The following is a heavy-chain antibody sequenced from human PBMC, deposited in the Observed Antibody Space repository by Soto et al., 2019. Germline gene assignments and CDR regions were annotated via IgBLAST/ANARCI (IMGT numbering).Heavy chain of an antibody. CDR3: ARDDRQTYCGGDGDYFFDY. V-gene: IGHV4-59*01. Sequence: KPSETLSLTCTVSGGSISSYYWSWIRQPPGKGLEWIGYIYYSGSTNYNPSLKSRVTISVDTSKNQFSLKLSSGSAADTAVYYCARDDRQTYCGGDGDYFFDYWGPGTLVAVSS. CDR1: GGSISSYY. J-gene: IGHJ4*02. CDR2: IYYSGST. D-gene: IGHD2-21*02.